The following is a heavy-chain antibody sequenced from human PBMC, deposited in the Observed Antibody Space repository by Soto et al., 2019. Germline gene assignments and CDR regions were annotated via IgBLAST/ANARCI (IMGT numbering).Heavy chain of an antibody. V-gene: IGHV3-9*01. Sequence: PGGSLRLSCAASGFTFDDYAMHWVRQAPGKGLEWVSGISWNSGSIGYADSVKGRFTISRDNAKNSLYLQMNSLRAEDTALYYCAKDITIFGVALVYWGQGTLVTVSS. D-gene: IGHD3-3*01. CDR1: GFTFDDYA. J-gene: IGHJ4*02. CDR2: ISWNSGSI. CDR3: AKDITIFGVALVY.